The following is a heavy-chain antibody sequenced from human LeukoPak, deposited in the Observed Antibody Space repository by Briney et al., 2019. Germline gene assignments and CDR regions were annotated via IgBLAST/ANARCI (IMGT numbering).Heavy chain of an antibody. CDR3: ARVPLLLWFGELCDY. J-gene: IGHJ4*02. CDR1: GYTFTSYA. Sequence: GASVKVSCKASGYTFTSYAMHWVRQAPGQRLEWMGWINAGNGNTKYSQEFQGRVAITRDTSASTAYMELSSLRSDDTAVYYCARVPLLLWFGELCDYWGQGTLVTVSS. V-gene: IGHV1-3*01. D-gene: IGHD3-10*01. CDR2: INAGNGNT.